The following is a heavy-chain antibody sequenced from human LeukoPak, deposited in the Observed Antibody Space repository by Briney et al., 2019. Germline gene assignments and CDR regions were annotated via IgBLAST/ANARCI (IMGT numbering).Heavy chain of an antibody. CDR1: GYTFTSYY. CDR3: ARGRGTTVKRVTLKNDAFDI. D-gene: IGHD4-17*01. V-gene: IGHV1-18*01. J-gene: IGHJ3*02. CDR2: ISAYNGNT. Sequence: GASVKVSCKTSGYTFTSYYISWVRQAPGQGLEWMAWISAYNGNTKYAQKFQGRVTMTRDTSTSTVYMELSSLRSEDTAVYYCARGRGTTVKRVTLKNDAFDIWGQGTMVTVSS.